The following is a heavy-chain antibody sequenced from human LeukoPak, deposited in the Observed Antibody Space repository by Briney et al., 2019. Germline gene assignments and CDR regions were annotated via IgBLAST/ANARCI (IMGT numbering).Heavy chain of an antibody. D-gene: IGHD2-2*01. Sequence: GASVKVSCKASGYTFTSYGISWVRQAPGQGLEWMGWISAYNGNTNYAQKLQGRVTITKDTSTSTAYMELRSLRSEDTAVYYCARDKEGYCSSTSCSRGDNWFDPWGQGTLVTVSS. CDR3: ARDKEGYCSSTSCSRGDNWFDP. J-gene: IGHJ5*02. CDR2: ISAYNGNT. V-gene: IGHV1-18*01. CDR1: GYTFTSYG.